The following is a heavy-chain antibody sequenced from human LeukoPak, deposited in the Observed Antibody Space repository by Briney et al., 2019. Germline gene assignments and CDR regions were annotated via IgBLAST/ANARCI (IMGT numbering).Heavy chain of an antibody. V-gene: IGHV4-4*02. CDR3: ARHGESGSYHHY. D-gene: IGHD1-26*01. CDR2: VFHSGST. Sequence: SGTLSLTCGVSGDSISSPNWWTWVRQPPGKGLEWIGEVFHSGSTNYNPSLKSRVTISVDKSKNQFSLKLSSVTAADTAVYYCARHGESGSYHHYWGQGTLVTVSS. J-gene: IGHJ4*02. CDR1: GDSISSPNW.